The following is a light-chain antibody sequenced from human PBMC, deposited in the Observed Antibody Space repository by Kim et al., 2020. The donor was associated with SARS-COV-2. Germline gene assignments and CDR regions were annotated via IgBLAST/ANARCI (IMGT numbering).Light chain of an antibody. J-gene: IGKJ2*01. V-gene: IGKV1-33*01. CDR3: QQFDVIPYT. Sequence: SEAVGDRVTITCQASEDINNFLTWYQQKPGKAPQIMIYDASFLGTGVPARFSGRGSGTHFTLTITNLQPEDIATYYCQQFDVIPYTFGQGTKLEI. CDR1: EDINNF. CDR2: DAS.